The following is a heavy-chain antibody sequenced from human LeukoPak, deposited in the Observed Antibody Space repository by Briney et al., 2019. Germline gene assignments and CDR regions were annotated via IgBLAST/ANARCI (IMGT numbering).Heavy chain of an antibody. V-gene: IGHV4-4*09. CDR2: IWTSGIT. J-gene: IGHJ5*02. CDR3: ARQAQDGTDNYFDP. D-gene: IGHD1-14*01. Sequence: PSETLSLTCTVSGGSISGHYWSWIRQSPGRGLEWIGNIWTSGITKYNPSLNSRVTILIDTSKSQVHLKVRSMTAADTAVYYCARQAQDGTDNYFDPWGQGTLVTVSS. CDR1: GGSISGHY.